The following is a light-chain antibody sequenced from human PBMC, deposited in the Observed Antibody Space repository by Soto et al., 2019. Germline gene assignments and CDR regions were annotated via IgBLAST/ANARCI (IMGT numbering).Light chain of an antibody. CDR3: YSYTTSSTYV. J-gene: IGLJ1*01. Sequence: QSVLTQPASVSESPGQSITISCTGTSSDVGGYNYVSWYQQHPAKVPKLMIYHVSNRPSGVSDRFSGSKSGNTASLTTSGLQAEDEGDYYCYSYTTSSTYVFGTGTKVTVL. CDR2: HVS. CDR1: SSDVGGYNY. V-gene: IGLV2-14*01.